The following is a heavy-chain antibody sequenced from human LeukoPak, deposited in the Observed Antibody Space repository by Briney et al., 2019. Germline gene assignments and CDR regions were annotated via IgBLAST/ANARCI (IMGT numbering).Heavy chain of an antibody. CDR2: MNPSSGNT. V-gene: IGHV1-8*01. J-gene: IGHJ4*02. CDR1: GYTSSSYD. Sequence: ASVKVSCKASGYTSSSYDINWVRQATGQGLEWMGWMNPSSGNTGYAQKFQGRLTLTRDTSMSTVYMELSSLKSEDTAVYYCASRRAYLGGYIAYWGQGTLVTVSS. D-gene: IGHD5-12*01. CDR3: ASRRAYLGGYIAY.